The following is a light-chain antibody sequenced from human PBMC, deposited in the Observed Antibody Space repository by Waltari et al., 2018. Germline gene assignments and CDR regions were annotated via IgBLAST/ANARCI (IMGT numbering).Light chain of an antibody. J-gene: IGKJ1*01. CDR1: QKVNNEY. CDR3: QHYGSSLVA. Sequence: VLTQSPGTLSLSPGETVPLSCRASQKVNNEYFGWYSQRPGQAPRLLIYGTSHRATGIPDRVSGSGSGTDFALTISRLEPEDFAVYYCQHYGSSLVAFGQGTRVEIK. V-gene: IGKV3-20*01. CDR2: GTS.